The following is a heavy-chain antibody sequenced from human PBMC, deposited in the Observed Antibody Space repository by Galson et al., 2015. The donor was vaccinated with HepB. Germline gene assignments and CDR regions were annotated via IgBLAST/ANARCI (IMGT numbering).Heavy chain of an antibody. J-gene: IGHJ6*02. V-gene: IGHV3-49*03. CDR2: IRSKAFGGTT. D-gene: IGHD2-8*01. Sequence: SLRLSCAASGFTFGDYVMSWFRQAPGKGLEWVGFIRSKAFGGTTEYAASVQGRFSISRDDSKSIAYLQMNSLKTEDTAVYYCTRDVMVYANGDYYYYGMDVWGQGTTVTVSS. CDR1: GFTFGDYV. CDR3: TRDVMVYANGDYYYYGMDV.